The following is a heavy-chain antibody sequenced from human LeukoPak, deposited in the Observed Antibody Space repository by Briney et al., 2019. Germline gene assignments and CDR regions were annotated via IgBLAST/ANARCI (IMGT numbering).Heavy chain of an antibody. CDR3: ARGKWDLESGEAFDI. J-gene: IGHJ3*02. V-gene: IGHV4-39*07. CDR2: IYYSGST. Sequence: KASETLSLTCTVSGGSISSSSYYWGWIRQPPGKGLEWIGSIYYSGSTYYNPSLKSRVTISVDTSKNQFSLKLSSVTAADTAVYYCARGKWDLESGEAFDIWGQGTMVTVSS. D-gene: IGHD1-26*01. CDR1: GGSISSSSYY.